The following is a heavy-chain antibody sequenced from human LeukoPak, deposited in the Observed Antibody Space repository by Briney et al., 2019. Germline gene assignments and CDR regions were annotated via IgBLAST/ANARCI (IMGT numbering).Heavy chain of an antibody. CDR1: GFTFNNYA. J-gene: IGHJ4*02. Sequence: GGSLRLSCAASGFTFNNYAMSWVRQAPGKGLEWVSGITGGGTTTSYADSVKGRFTISRDNSKNTLFLQMNSLRAEDTAVYYCAKGSTFTAASSSDFDYWGQGTLVTVSS. CDR3: AKGSTFTAASSSDFDY. CDR2: ITGGGTTT. D-gene: IGHD6-19*01. V-gene: IGHV3-23*01.